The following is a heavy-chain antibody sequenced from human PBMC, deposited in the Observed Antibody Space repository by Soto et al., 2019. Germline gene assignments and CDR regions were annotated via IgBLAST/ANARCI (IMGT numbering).Heavy chain of an antibody. CDR1: GFTFSNGC. Sequence: EVQLVESGGGLVQPGGSLRLSCAASGFTFSNGCMSWVRQAPGKGLEWVGRIKNKIAGGTTAYSAPVKGRFTISRDDYKDTLYLQMNSLKTEDTDVYYCTTDSTRTFCEGRPCYSVQTNTHDSCGQGTLVTVSS. CDR2: IKNKIAGGTT. J-gene: IGHJ5*02. CDR3: TTDSTRTFCEGRPCYSVQTNTHDS. D-gene: IGHD2-15*01. V-gene: IGHV3-15*01.